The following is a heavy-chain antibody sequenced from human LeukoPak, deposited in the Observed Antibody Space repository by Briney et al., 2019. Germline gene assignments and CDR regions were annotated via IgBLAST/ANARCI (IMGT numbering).Heavy chain of an antibody. CDR2: IYYSGST. J-gene: IGHJ5*02. CDR3: ARHSNYEGWFDP. CDR1: GGSISSSSHY. V-gene: IGHV4-39*01. D-gene: IGHD4-11*01. Sequence: SETLSLTCTVSGGSISSSSHYWGWIRQPPGKGLEWIGSIYYSGSTYYSPSLKSRVTISVDTSKNQFPLKLSSVTAADTAVYYCARHSNYEGWFDPWGQGTLVTVS.